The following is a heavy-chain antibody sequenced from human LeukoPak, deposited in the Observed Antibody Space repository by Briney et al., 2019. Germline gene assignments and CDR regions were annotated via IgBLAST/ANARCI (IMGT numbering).Heavy chain of an antibody. CDR1: GYTFTSYG. J-gene: IGHJ3*02. Sequence: AAVTVSCQSSGYTFTSYGISWVRQAPGQGLEWMGWISASNGNTNYAQKLQGRVTMTTDTSTSTAYMELRSLRSEDTAVYYCARDLFDILTGYYRLGDAFDIWGQGTMVTVSS. D-gene: IGHD3-9*01. V-gene: IGHV1-18*01. CDR2: ISASNGNT. CDR3: ARDLFDILTGYYRLGDAFDI.